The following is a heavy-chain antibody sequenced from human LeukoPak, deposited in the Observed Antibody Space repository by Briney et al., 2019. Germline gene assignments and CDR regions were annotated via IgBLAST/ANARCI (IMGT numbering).Heavy chain of an antibody. CDR1: GYTFTSYY. D-gene: IGHD2/OR15-2a*01. J-gene: IGHJ4*02. CDR3: ARDDPFQGDY. V-gene: IGHV1-46*01. CDR2: INPSGCST. Sequence: ASVKVSCKASGYTFTSYYMHWVRQAPGQGLEWMGIINPSGCSTSYAQKFQGRVTMTRHTSTSTVYMELSSLRSEDTAVYYCARDDPFQGDYWGQGTLVTVSS.